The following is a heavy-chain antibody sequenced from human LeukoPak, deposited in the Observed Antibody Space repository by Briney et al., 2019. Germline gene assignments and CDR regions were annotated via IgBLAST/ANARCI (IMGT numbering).Heavy chain of an antibody. CDR1: GGSFSGYY. J-gene: IGHJ4*02. Sequence: SETLSLTCAVYGGSFSGYYWSWIRQPPGKGLEWIGEINHSGSTNYNPSLKSRVTISVDTSKNQFSLKLSSVTAADTAVYYCARVRTTWLLDYWAQGTLVTVSS. CDR2: INHSGST. V-gene: IGHV4-34*01. CDR3: ARVRTTWLLDY. D-gene: IGHD1-1*01.